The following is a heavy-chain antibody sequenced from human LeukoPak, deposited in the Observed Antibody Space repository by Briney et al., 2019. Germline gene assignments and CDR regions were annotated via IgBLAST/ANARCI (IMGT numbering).Heavy chain of an antibody. CDR2: IYPGDSDT. D-gene: IGHD3-3*01. CDR3: ARHPWSGYYNNWFDP. V-gene: IGHV5-51*01. J-gene: IGHJ5*02. Sequence: GESLKISCKGSGYSFTSYWIGWVRQMPGKGLEWMGIIYPGDSDTRYSPSFQGQVTISADKSISTAYLQWSSLKASDTAMYYCARHPWSGYYNNWFDPWGQGTLVTVPS. CDR1: GYSFTSYW.